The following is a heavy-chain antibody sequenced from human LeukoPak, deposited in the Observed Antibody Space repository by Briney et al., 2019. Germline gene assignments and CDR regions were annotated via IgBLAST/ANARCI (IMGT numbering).Heavy chain of an antibody. CDR2: FDPEDGET. Sequence: ASVKVSCKVSGYTLTELSMHWVRQSPGKGLEWMGGFDPEDGETIYAQKFQGRVAMTEDTSTDTAYMELSSLRSEDTAVYYCATVRPTVTHTSFDYWGQGTLVTVSS. V-gene: IGHV1-24*01. CDR1: GYTLTELS. CDR3: ATVRPTVTHTSFDY. D-gene: IGHD4-17*01. J-gene: IGHJ4*02.